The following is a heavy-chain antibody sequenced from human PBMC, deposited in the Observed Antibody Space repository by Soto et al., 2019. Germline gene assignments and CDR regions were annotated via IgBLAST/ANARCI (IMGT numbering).Heavy chain of an antibody. CDR2: ISSSSSYI. D-gene: IGHD4-4*01. V-gene: IGHV3-21*01. CDR3: ARGIEGVYTVTTNY. CDR1: GFTFSSYS. J-gene: IGHJ4*02. Sequence: EVQLVESGGGLVKPGGSLRLSCAASGFTFSSYSMNWVRQAPGKGLEWVSSISSSSSYIYYADSVKGRFTISRDNAKNSKYTQMKSQRAEDTAVYYCARGIEGVYTVTTNYWGQGTLVTVSS.